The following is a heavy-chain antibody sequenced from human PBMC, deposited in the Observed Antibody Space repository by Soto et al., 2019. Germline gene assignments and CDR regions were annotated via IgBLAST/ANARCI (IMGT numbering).Heavy chain of an antibody. J-gene: IGHJ4*02. D-gene: IGHD6-13*01. CDR3: ARLPYSSGWYQLDF. CDR2: RDPSDSYT. V-gene: IGHV5-10-1*01. Sequence: GESLKLSCQGSGYSFTSYWITWVRQMPGKGLEWMGRRDPSDSYTNYSPSFQGHVTFSGDKSFSTAYLQWSSLKASDTAMYYCARLPYSSGWYQLDFWGQGTLVTVSS. CDR1: GYSFTSYW.